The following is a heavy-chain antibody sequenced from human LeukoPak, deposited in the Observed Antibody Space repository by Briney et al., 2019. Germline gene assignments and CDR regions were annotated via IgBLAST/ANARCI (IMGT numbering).Heavy chain of an antibody. CDR1: GFTFSSYA. V-gene: IGHV3-23*01. J-gene: IGHJ4*02. CDR2: ISGSGGST. D-gene: IGHD2-15*01. CDR3: AKRIDARGYFDY. Sequence: PGGSLRLSCAASGFTFSSYAMSWVRQAPGKGLEWVSAISGSGGSTYYADSVRGRFTISRDNSKNTLYLQMNSLRAEDTAVYYCAKRIDARGYFDYWGQGTLVTVSS.